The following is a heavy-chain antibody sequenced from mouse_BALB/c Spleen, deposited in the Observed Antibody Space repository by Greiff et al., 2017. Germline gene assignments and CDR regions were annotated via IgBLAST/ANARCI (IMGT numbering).Heavy chain of an antibody. Sequence: EVMLVESGPGLVKPSQSLSLTCTVTGYSITSDYAWNWIRQFPGNKLEWMGYISYSGSTSYNPSLKSRISITRDTSKNQFFLQLNSVTTEDTATYYCARSLYYGSSLFAYWGQGTLVTVSA. J-gene: IGHJ3*01. D-gene: IGHD1-1*01. CDR3: ARSLYYGSSLFAY. CDR2: ISYSGST. CDR1: GYSITSDYA. V-gene: IGHV3-2*02.